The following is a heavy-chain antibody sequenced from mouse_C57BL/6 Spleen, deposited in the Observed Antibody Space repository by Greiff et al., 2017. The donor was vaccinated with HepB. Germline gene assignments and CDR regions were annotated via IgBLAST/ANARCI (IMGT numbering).Heavy chain of an antibody. CDR1: GYTFTDYE. D-gene: IGHD1-1*01. Sequence: QVQLKESGAELVRPGASVTLSCKASGYTFTDYEMHWVKQTPVHGLEWIGAIDPETGGTAYNQKFKGKAILTADKSSSTAYMELRSLTSEDSAVYYCTRWAFITTVHWYFDVWGTGTTVTVSS. CDR2: IDPETGGT. CDR3: TRWAFITTVHWYFDV. J-gene: IGHJ1*03. V-gene: IGHV1-15*01.